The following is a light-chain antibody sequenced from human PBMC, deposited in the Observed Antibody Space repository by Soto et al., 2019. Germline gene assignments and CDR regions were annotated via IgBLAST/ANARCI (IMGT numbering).Light chain of an antibody. CDR2: RAS. CDR1: QSVSSSY. CDR3: QHYNFWPHT. J-gene: IGKJ5*01. V-gene: IGKV3-15*01. Sequence: EIVLTQSPGTLSLSPGERATLSCRASQSVSSSYLAWYQQKPGQAPRLLIYRASTRATGVPARFSGSGSGTEFTLTISSLQSEDVSVYFCQHYNFWPHTFGQGTRLEIK.